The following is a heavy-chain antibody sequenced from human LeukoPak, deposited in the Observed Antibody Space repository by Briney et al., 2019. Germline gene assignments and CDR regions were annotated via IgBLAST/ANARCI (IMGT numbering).Heavy chain of an antibody. CDR2: IYTSGST. J-gene: IGHJ5*02. D-gene: IGHD6-13*01. Sequence: SETLSLTCTVSGGSISSYYWSWIRQPAGKGLEWIGRIYTSGSTNYNPSLKGRVTMSVDTSKNQFSLKLSSVTAADTAVYYCARDLYSSSWYDWFDPWGQGTLVTVSS. V-gene: IGHV4-4*07. CDR1: GGSISSYY. CDR3: ARDLYSSSWYDWFDP.